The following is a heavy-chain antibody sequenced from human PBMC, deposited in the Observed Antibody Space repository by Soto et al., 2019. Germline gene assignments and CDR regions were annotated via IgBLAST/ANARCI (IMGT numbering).Heavy chain of an antibody. CDR1: GFTVSSNY. J-gene: IGHJ6*03. CDR2: IYSGGST. V-gene: IGHV3-66*01. Sequence: EVQLVESGGGLVQPGGSLRLSCAASGFTVSSNYMSWVRQAPGKGLEWVSVIYSGGSTYYADSVKGRFTISRDNSKNTLYLQMNSLRAEDTAVYYCAREGAAAENYYYYYYMDVWGKGTTVTVSS. CDR3: AREGAAAENYYYYYYMDV. D-gene: IGHD6-13*01.